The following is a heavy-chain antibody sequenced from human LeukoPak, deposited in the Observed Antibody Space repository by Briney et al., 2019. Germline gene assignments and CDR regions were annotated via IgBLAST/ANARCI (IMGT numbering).Heavy chain of an antibody. CDR2: INSDGSST. CDR3: ARDQVVVIVLFDY. J-gene: IGHJ4*02. D-gene: IGHD3-22*01. V-gene: IGHV3-74*01. Sequence: GGSLRLSCAASGFTFSSYWMHWVRQAPGKGLVWVSRINSDGSSTSYADSVKGRFTISRDSAKNTLYLQMNSLRAEDTAVYYCARDQVVVIVLFDYWGQGTLVTVSS. CDR1: GFTFSSYW.